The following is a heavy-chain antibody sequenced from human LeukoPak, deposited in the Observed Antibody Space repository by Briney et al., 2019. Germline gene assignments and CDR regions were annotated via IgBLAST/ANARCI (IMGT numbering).Heavy chain of an antibody. Sequence: ASVKVSCKASGYTFTGYYMHWVRQAPGQGLEWMGRINPNSGGTNYAQKFQGRVTMTRDTSISTAYMELSRLRSEDTAVYYCARGRYSSGWLNYYYYGMDVWGQGTTVTVSS. V-gene: IGHV1-2*06. CDR2: INPNSGGT. CDR3: ARGRYSSGWLNYYYYGMDV. J-gene: IGHJ6*02. D-gene: IGHD6-19*01. CDR1: GYTFTGYY.